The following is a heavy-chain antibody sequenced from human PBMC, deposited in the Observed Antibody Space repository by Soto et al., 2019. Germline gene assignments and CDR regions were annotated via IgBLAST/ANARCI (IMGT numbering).Heavy chain of an antibody. V-gene: IGHV3-23*01. CDR3: AKRIMITFGGVIVDKYSYYGMDV. D-gene: IGHD3-16*02. J-gene: IGHJ6*01. CDR2: ISGSGGST. CDR1: GLPFIGHA. Sequence: GGPLSHSCAASGLPFIGHARSWVRKAQGKGLEWVSAISGSGGSTYYADSVKGRFTISRDNSKNTLYLQMNSLRAEDTAVYYCAKRIMITFGGVIVDKYSYYGMDVWGHGTTVTGSS.